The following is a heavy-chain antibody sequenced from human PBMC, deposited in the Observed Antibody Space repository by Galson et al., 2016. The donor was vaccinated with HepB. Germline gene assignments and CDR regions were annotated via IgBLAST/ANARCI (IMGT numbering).Heavy chain of an antibody. V-gene: IGHV3-23*01. D-gene: IGHD3-10*01. J-gene: IGHJ4*02. CDR1: GFTVNTYG. CDR2: ISGSR. Sequence: SLRLSCAASGFTVNTYGMSWVRQAPGKGLEWVSSISGSRDYADSVKGRFTISRDNLKNTLYLQMNSLRAEDTAVYYCAAVCFGRETIDCWGQGTLVTVSS. CDR3: AAVCFGRETIDC.